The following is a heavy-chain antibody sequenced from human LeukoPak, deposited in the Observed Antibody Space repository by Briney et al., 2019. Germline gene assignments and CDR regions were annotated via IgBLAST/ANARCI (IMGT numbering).Heavy chain of an antibody. D-gene: IGHD2-15*01. CDR1: GFTFDDYG. CDR2: IHWNGGST. CDR3: ARGRYCSGGSCYSVGFDY. V-gene: IGHV3-20*04. J-gene: IGHJ4*02. Sequence: PGGSLRLSCAASGFTFDDYGMSWVRQAPGKGLEWVSGIHWNGGSTGYADSVKGRFTISRDNAKNSLYLQMNSLRAEDTAVYYCARGRYCSGGSCYSVGFDYWGQGTLVTVSS.